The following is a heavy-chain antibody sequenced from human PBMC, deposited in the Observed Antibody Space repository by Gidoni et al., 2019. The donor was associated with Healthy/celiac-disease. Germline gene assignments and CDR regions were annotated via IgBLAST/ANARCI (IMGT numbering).Heavy chain of an antibody. CDR2: ISYDGINK. CDR3: AKDQRITIFGVVIG. D-gene: IGHD3-3*01. Sequence: QVQLVESGGGVVQPGRSLRISCAASGFTFSGYGIHWVSQSQGKGLGWVAVISYDGINKYYADSVKGRFTISRDNSKNTLDLQMNSRIAEDTAVYYCAKDQRITIFGVVIGWGQGTLVTVSS. J-gene: IGHJ4*02. CDR1: GFTFSGYG. V-gene: IGHV3-30*18.